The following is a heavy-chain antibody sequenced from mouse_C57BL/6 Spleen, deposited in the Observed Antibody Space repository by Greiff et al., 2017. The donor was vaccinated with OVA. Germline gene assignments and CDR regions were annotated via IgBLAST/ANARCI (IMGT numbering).Heavy chain of an antibody. CDR2: ISSGSSTI. CDR1: GFTFSDYG. V-gene: IGHV5-17*01. D-gene: IGHD2-12*01. J-gene: IGHJ4*01. Sequence: EVQVVESGGGLVKPGGSLKLSCAASGFTFSDYGMHWVRQAPEKGLEWVAYISSGSSTIYYADTVTGRFTFSRDNAKNTLFLQMTSLRSEDTAMYYCARENPYVLYAMDYWGQGTSGTVSS. CDR3: ARENPYVLYAMDY.